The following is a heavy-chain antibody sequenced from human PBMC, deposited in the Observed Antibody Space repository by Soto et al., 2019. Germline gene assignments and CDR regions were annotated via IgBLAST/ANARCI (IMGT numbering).Heavy chain of an antibody. CDR3: AREDSIIIPAVSDF. CDR2: ISKSDYT. CDR1: GFAFKNYG. V-gene: IGHV3-21*01. D-gene: IGHD2-2*01. J-gene: IGHJ4*02. Sequence: GGSPRPSLTVSGFAFKNYGINWVPPAPGKGLEWVSSISKSDYTYYSDSVKGRFTISRDNAKNSVSLQMNTLRVEDTAVYYCAREDSIIIPAVSDFWGQGTLVTVSS.